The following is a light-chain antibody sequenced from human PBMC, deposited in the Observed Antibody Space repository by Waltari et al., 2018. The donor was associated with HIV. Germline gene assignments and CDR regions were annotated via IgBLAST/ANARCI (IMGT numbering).Light chain of an antibody. CDR2: LGS. CDR3: MQALQTPPS. J-gene: IGKJ2*01. CDR1: QSLLHSNGYNY. V-gene: IGKV2-28*01. Sequence: DIVMTQSPLSLPVTPGEPASISCRSSQSLLHSNGYNYLDWYLQKPGQSPKLLIYLGSNRASWVPDRFSGSGSGTDFTLKISRVEAEDVGVYYCMQALQTPPSFGQGTKLEIK.